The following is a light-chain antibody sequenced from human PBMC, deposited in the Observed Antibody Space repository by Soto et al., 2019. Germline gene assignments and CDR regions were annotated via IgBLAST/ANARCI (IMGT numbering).Light chain of an antibody. CDR1: GSNIGAGYA. CDR2: ANN. J-gene: IGLJ1*01. Sequence: QSALTQPPSVSGAPGQRVTIPCTGSGSNIGAGYAVHWYQQVPGTAPKLLIYANNNRPSGVPDRFSGSKSATSASLAITGLQAEHEVHYYSPAYDISPSGSYVFGTGTKVTV. CDR3: PAYDISPSGSYV. V-gene: IGLV1-40*01.